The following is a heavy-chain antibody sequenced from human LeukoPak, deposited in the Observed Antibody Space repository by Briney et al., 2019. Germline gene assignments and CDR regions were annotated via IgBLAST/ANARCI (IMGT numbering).Heavy chain of an antibody. Sequence: SETLSLTCAVYGGSFSGYYWSWILQPPGKGLEWIGEINHSGSTNYNPSLKSRVTISVDTSKNQFSLKLSSVTAADTAVYYCARAKQQLDAFDIWGQGTMVTVSS. CDR3: ARAKQQLDAFDI. D-gene: IGHD6-13*01. V-gene: IGHV4-34*01. CDR1: GGSFSGYY. CDR2: INHSGST. J-gene: IGHJ3*02.